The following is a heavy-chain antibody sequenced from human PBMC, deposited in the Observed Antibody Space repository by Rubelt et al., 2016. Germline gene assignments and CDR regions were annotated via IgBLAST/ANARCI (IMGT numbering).Heavy chain of an antibody. CDR1: GYTFTSYA. V-gene: IGHV1-3*01. J-gene: IGHJ4*02. CDR2: INAGNGNT. Sequence: QVQLVQSGAEVNKPGASVKVSCKASGYTFTSYAMHWVRQAPGQRLEWMGWINAGNGNTKYSQKFQGTVTITRDTSASTAYRELSSLRSEDTAVYYCAHRLYYYDSSAQAWGQGTLVTVSS. CDR3: AHRLYYYDSSAQA. D-gene: IGHD3-22*01.